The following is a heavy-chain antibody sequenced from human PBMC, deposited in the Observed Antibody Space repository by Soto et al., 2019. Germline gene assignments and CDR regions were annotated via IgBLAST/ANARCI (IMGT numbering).Heavy chain of an antibody. CDR1: GGSISSYY. V-gene: IGHV4-59*08. Sequence: QVQLQESGPGLVKPSETLSLTCTVSGGSISSYYWSWIRQPPGKGLEWIGYIYYSGSTNYNPSLKSRVTISVDTSKNPYDLKLSSVTAADTAVYSCARRYGGALDCLGQGTLVTVSS. D-gene: IGHD4-17*01. J-gene: IGHJ4*02. CDR3: ARRYGGALDC. CDR2: IYYSGST.